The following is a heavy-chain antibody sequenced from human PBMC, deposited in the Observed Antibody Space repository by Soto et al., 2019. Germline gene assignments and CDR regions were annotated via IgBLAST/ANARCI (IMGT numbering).Heavy chain of an antibody. J-gene: IGHJ5*02. Sequence: EVQLVESGGGVVQPGGSLRLSCAASGFTFGSYWVHWVRQVPGKGLVWVSRIGDDGTITDYADSVKGRFTISRDNAKNTLYLEMRSLTVEDTAVYYCARARLSSSSWYKWAFDPWGQGTQVIVSS. CDR3: ARARLSSSSWYKWAFDP. V-gene: IGHV3-74*01. D-gene: IGHD6-13*01. CDR2: IGDDGTIT. CDR1: GFTFGSYW.